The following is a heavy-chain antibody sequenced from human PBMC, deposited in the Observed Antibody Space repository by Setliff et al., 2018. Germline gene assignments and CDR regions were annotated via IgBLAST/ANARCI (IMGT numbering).Heavy chain of an antibody. J-gene: IGHJ3*02. CDR1: GFTFTTFY. CDR3: ARDRFYNSWSGTSITAPHDAFDI. Sequence: GASVKVSCKTSGFTFTTFYIHWVRQAPGQGLEWMGIIDPSGDYTNYAQKFQGRVTKTRDTSASTVYMEVSSLRSEDTAVYFCARDRFYNSWSGTSITAPHDAFDIWGQGTMVTVSS. V-gene: IGHV1-46*03. D-gene: IGHD3-3*01. CDR2: IDPSGDYT.